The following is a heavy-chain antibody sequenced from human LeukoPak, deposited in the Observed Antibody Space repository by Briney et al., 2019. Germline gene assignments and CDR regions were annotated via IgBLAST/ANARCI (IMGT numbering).Heavy chain of an antibody. CDR2: ISGGGAGT. J-gene: IGHJ4*02. Sequence: PGGSLRLSCAASGLSFSFYAMSWVRQAPGKGLEWVSSISGGGAGTYYADSVRGRFTISRDNAKDTVYLQMNSLRAEDTAVYYCARWYSSGWYSDYWGQGTLVTVSS. V-gene: IGHV3-21*06. CDR1: GLSFSFYA. CDR3: ARWYSSGWYSDY. D-gene: IGHD6-19*01.